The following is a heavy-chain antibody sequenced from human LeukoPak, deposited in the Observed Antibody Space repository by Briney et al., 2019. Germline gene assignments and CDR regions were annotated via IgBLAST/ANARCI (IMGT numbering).Heavy chain of an antibody. CDR2: IIPIFGTA. CDR1: GGTFTSYA. Sequence: SVKVSCKASGGTFTSYAISWVRQAPGQGLEWMGRIIPIFGTANYAQKFQGRVTITTDESTSTAYMELSSLRSEDTAVYYCARSITIFGVVYYMDVWGKGTTVTVSS. V-gene: IGHV1-69*05. D-gene: IGHD3-3*01. CDR3: ARSITIFGVVYYMDV. J-gene: IGHJ6*03.